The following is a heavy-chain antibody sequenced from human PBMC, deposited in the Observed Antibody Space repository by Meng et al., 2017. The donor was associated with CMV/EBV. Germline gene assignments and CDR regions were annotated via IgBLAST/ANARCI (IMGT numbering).Heavy chain of an antibody. CDR3: ARGKDCSSTSCYLKGYNWFDP. V-gene: IGHV4-4*02. CDR1: RSDW. Sequence: RSDWWRWVRQHTGKGREWIGEVYQSGGTNYNESLKSRVTISVDKCKNQFTLKLSSVADADTAVYYCARGKDCSSTSCYLKGYNWFDPWGQGTLVTVSS. CDR2: VYQSGGT. J-gene: IGHJ5*02. D-gene: IGHD2-2*01.